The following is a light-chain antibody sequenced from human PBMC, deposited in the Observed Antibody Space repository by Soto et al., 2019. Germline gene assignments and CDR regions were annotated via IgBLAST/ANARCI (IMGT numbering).Light chain of an antibody. J-gene: IGLJ1*01. CDR2: DVS. CDR1: SSDVGGYNY. CDR3: SSYTSSSTRV. Sequence: QSAPTHPAYGSRAPGPSRPITRNGNSSDVGGYNYVSWYQQHPGKAPKLMIYDVSNRPSGVSNRFSGSKSGNTASLTISGLQAEDEADYYCSSYTSSSTRVFGAGTKVTVL. V-gene: IGLV2-14*01.